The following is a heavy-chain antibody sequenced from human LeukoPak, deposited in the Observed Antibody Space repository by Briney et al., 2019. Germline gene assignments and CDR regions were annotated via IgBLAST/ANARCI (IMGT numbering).Heavy chain of an antibody. CDR3: ARAEEEMANTLYYYYYGMDV. CDR1: GFTFSSYG. D-gene: IGHD5-12*01. CDR2: IWHDGSNK. J-gene: IGHJ6*02. Sequence: PGRSLRLSCAASGFTFSSYGMHWVRQAPGKGLEWVAVIWHDGSNKYYADSVKGRFTISRDNSKNSLYLQMNSLRAEDTAVYYCARAEEEMANTLYYYYYGMDVWGQGTTVTVSS. V-gene: IGHV3-33*01.